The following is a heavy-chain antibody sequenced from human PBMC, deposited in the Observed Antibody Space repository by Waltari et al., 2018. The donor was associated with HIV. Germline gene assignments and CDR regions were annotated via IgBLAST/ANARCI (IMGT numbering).Heavy chain of an antibody. CDR2: IWYDGTNK. D-gene: IGHD2-15*01. J-gene: IGHJ6*02. V-gene: IGHV3-33*01. CDR3: ARDRSEGGGYYYYGLDV. CDR1: GFPFSSYG. Sequence: QVQLVESGGGVVHPGRSLLLSCAASGFPFSSYGIPWVRQAPGKGLECVAVIWYDGTNKYYADSGKGRFTISRENSKNTLYLQMNSLRAEDTAVYYCARDRSEGGGYYYYGLDVWGQGTTVTVSS.